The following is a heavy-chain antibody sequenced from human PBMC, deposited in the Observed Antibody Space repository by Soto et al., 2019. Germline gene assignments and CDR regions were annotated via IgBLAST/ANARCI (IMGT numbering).Heavy chain of an antibody. CDR3: AKLVIYDYVWGSYPIGDFDY. V-gene: IGHV3-30*18. CDR1: GFTFNNYG. Sequence: QVQLVESGGGVVQPGRSLRLSCAASGFTFNNYGMHWVRQAPGKGLEWVAVTSYDGIDEKYADSAKGRFTISRDNSKNTLYLQMNSLRAEDTALYYCAKLVIYDYVWGSYPIGDFDYWGQGTLVTVSS. J-gene: IGHJ4*02. CDR2: TSYDGIDE. D-gene: IGHD3-16*02.